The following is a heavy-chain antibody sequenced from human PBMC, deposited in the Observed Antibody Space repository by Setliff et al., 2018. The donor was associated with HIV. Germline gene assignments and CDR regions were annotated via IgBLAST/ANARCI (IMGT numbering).Heavy chain of an antibody. CDR1: GFTFSNYV. CDR3: VKVSRGTVVRGVILVGYVDY. V-gene: IGHV3-23*01. J-gene: IGHJ4*02. CDR2: ISSSGGRT. D-gene: IGHD3-10*02. Sequence: PGGSLRLSCAASGFTFSNYVMSWGRQTPGEGLEWVSVISSSGGRTYHADSVKGRFTIPRDNSKNTLYLQMSSLRVEDTAVYYCVKVSRGTVVRGVILVGYVDYWGQGTLVTV.